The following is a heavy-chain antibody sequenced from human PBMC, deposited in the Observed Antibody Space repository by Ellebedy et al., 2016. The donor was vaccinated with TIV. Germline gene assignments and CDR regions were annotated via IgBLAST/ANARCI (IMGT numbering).Heavy chain of an antibody. V-gene: IGHV5-51*01. CDR2: IYPGDSDT. Sequence: GESLKISCKGSGYSFTSYWIGWVRQMPGKGLEWMGIIYPGDSDTRYSPSFQGQVTISADKSISTAYLQWSSLKASDTAMYYCARQLKKGGGRDAFDIWGQGTMVTVSS. D-gene: IGHD3-16*01. CDR3: ARQLKKGGGRDAFDI. J-gene: IGHJ3*02. CDR1: GYSFTSYW.